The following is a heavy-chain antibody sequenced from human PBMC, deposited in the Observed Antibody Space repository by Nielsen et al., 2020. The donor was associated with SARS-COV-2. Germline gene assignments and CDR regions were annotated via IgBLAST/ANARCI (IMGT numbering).Heavy chain of an antibody. Sequence: ASVKVSCKASGYIITNYWIHWVRQAPGQGLEWMGIMDPSSGSTRYAQKFQGRVTITADKSTSTAYMELSSLRSEDTAVYYCARDQGYSGYGAASWFDPWGQGTLVTVSS. J-gene: IGHJ5*02. D-gene: IGHD5-12*01. CDR2: MDPSSGST. V-gene: IGHV1-46*01. CDR3: ARDQGYSGYGAASWFDP. CDR1: GYIITNYW.